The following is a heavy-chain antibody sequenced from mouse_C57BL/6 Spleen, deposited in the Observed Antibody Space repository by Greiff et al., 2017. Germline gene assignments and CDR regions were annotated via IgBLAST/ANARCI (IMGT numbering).Heavy chain of an antibody. V-gene: IGHV1-69*01. CDR2: IDPSDSYT. D-gene: IGHD2-3*01. CDR3: ARGRRYDGDCDY. J-gene: IGHJ2*01. CDR1: GYTFTSYW. Sequence: QVQLQQPGAELVMPGASVKLSCKASGYTFTSYWMHWVKQRPGQGLEWIGEIDPSDSYTNYNQKFKGKSTLTVDKSSSTAYMQLSSLTSEDSAVYYCARGRRYDGDCDYWGQGTTLTVSS.